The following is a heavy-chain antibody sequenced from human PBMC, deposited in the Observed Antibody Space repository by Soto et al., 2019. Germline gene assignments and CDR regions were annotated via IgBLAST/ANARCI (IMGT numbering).Heavy chain of an antibody. D-gene: IGHD2-21*01. CDR3: ARQRTXXVXQAYFDV. Sequence: TSETLSLTCTVTGDSINSRSYYWGWIRQPPGKGLEWIGSIYYSGRTYNNPSLRSRVSMSIDTSKDQFSLKLKSVTAADTALYFCARQRTXXVXQAYFDVXGPGSLVTVSS. J-gene: IGHJ4*02. CDR2: IYYSGRT. V-gene: IGHV4-39*01. CDR1: GDSINSRSYY.